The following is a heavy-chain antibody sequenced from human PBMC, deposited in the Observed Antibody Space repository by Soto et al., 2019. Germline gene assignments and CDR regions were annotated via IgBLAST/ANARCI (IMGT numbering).Heavy chain of an antibody. J-gene: IGHJ4*02. Sequence: GSLRLSCAASGFTFSSYAMSWVRQAPGKGLEWVSAISGSGGSTYYADSVKGRFTISRDNSKNTLYLQMNSLRAEDTAVYYYAKEEVAARLFDYWGQGTLVTVSS. CDR1: GFTFSSYA. D-gene: IGHD6-6*01. CDR2: ISGSGGST. V-gene: IGHV3-23*01. CDR3: AKEEVAARLFDY.